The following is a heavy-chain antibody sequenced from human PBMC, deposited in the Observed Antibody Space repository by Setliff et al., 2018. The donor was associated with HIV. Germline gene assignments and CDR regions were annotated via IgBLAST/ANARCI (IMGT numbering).Heavy chain of an antibody. D-gene: IGHD3-16*01. V-gene: IGHV3-23*01. CDR2: TTSNGRTT. CDR1: GFTFSAYA. J-gene: IGHJ6*02. Sequence: GGSLRLSCAASGFTFSAYAMTWVRRAPGRGLEWVSATTSNGRTTDYAESVRGRFTLSRDNSGNTLYLQMNSLRAEDTAVYYCARDGSRGGLPFYGMDVWGQGTTVTVSS. CDR3: ARDGSRGGLPFYGMDV.